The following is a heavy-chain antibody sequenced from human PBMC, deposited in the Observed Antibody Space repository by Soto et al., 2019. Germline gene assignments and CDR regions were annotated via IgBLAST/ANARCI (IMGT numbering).Heavy chain of an antibody. J-gene: IGHJ6*01. CDR1: GFTFSSYA. CDR2: ISGSGGST. V-gene: IGHV3-23*01. CDR3: XXXXXXXXXXXXXXNXYGMXV. Sequence: EVQLLESGGGLVQPGGSLRLSCAASGFTFSSYAMSWVRQAPGKGLEWVSAISGSGGSTYYADSVKGRFTISRDNSKXXXXXXXXXXXXXXXXXXXXXXXXXXXXXXXXXXNXYGMXV.